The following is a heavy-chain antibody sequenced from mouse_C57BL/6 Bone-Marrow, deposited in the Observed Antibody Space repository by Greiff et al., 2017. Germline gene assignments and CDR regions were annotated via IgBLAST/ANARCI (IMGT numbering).Heavy chain of an antibody. CDR3: AREGLLRSSGDY. CDR2: IHPNSGST. V-gene: IGHV1-64*01. CDR1: GYTFTSYW. J-gene: IGHJ2*01. D-gene: IGHD1-1*01. Sequence: QVQLKQPGAELVKPGASVKLSCKASGYTFTSYWMHWVKQRPGQGLEWIGMIHPNSGSTNYNEKFKSKATLTVDKSSSTAYMQLSSLTSEDSAVYYCAREGLLRSSGDYWGQGTTLTVSS.